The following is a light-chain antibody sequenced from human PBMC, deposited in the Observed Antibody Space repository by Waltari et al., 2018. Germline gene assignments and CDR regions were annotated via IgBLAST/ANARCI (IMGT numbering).Light chain of an antibody. V-gene: IGLV3-25*03. CDR3: QAADINGLSWV. CDR1: AFPRQY. Sequence: SSELTQPPSVSVSPGQPARITCFRYAFPRQYDNWYQQKSGQAPVQIIYKDSERPSENPERFSGSTSGTTVTLTISGVQAQDEADYYCQAADINGLSWVFGGGTKLTVL. CDR2: KDS. J-gene: IGLJ3*02.